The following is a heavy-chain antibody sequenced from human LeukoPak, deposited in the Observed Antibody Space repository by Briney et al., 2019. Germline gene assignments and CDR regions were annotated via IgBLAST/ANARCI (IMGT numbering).Heavy chain of an antibody. CDR1: GFTFSSYG. J-gene: IGHJ4*02. CDR3: AKGIVVVPKALDY. V-gene: IGHV3-30*18. Sequence: GGSLRLSCAASGFTFSSYGMHWVRQAPGKVLEWVAVISYDGSNKYYADSVKGRFTISRDNSKNTLYLQMNSLRAEDTAVYYCAKGIVVVPKALDYWGQGTLVTVSS. CDR2: ISYDGSNK. D-gene: IGHD3-22*01.